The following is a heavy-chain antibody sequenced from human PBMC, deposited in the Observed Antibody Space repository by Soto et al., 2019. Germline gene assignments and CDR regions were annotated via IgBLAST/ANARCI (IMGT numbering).Heavy chain of an antibody. V-gene: IGHV1-18*01. J-gene: IGHJ4*02. D-gene: IGHD3-22*01. CDR1: GYTFNTYG. Sequence: QVQLVQSGGEVKKPGASVKVSCKTSGYTFNTYGISWVRQAPGQGLEWMRWISGFSGKNENAEKFQGRVTMTMDTSTSTGHMELRSLTSDDTAVYYCARSPQHYYDSSGTTDFWGQGTLVTVSS. CDR2: ISGFSGKN. CDR3: ARSPQHYYDSSGTTDF.